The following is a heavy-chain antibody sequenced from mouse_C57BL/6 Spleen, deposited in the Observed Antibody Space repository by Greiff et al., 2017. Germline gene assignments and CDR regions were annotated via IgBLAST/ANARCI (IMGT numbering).Heavy chain of an antibody. CDR3: ARATTVVATWEYYFDD. CDR1: GYTFTSYW. Sequence: VQLQQPGAELVKPGASVKMSCKASGYTFTSYWITWVKQRPGQGLEWIGDIYPGSGSTNYNEKFKSKATLTVDTSSSTAYMQLSSLTSEDSAFYYCARATTVVATWEYYFDDWGKGTTLTVSS. D-gene: IGHD1-1*01. CDR2: IYPGSGST. J-gene: IGHJ2*01. V-gene: IGHV1-55*01.